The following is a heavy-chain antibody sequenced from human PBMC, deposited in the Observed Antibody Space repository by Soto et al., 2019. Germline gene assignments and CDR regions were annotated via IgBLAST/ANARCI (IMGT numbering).Heavy chain of an antibody. J-gene: IGHJ6*02. CDR2: ISPYNGNT. CDR3: ARINHYYDTSGRMDV. V-gene: IGHV1-18*04. CDR1: GYNFSTYG. Sequence: ASVKVSFKASGYNFSTYGIFWLRQAPGQGLEWMGWISPYNGNTQSEHKFQGRLTLTTDTSTSTVYMELRSLRSDDTAVYYCARINHYYDTSGRMDVWGQGTTVTVSS. D-gene: IGHD3-22*01.